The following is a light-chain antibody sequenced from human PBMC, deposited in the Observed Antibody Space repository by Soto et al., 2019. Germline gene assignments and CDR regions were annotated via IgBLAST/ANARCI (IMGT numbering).Light chain of an antibody. CDR2: GAS. CDR1: QSVSRY. Sequence: EIVFTQSPATLSLSPGERATLSCRASQSVSRYLAWYQQKPGQAPRLLIYGASTRATDAPDRFSGSGSGADFTLSISRLEPEDFAVYYCQQYGSSPPRTFGQGTKVDIK. V-gene: IGKV3-20*01. J-gene: IGKJ1*01. CDR3: QQYGSSPPRT.